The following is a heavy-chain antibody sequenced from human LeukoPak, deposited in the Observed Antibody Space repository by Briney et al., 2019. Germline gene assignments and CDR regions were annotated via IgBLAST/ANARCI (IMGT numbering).Heavy chain of an antibody. D-gene: IGHD5-12*01. V-gene: IGHV1-2*02. J-gene: IGHJ6*02. CDR2: INPNSGGT. Sequence: ASVKVSCKASGYTFTGYYMHWVRHAPGQGLEWMGWINPNSGGTNYAQKFQGRVTMTRDTSISTAYMELSRLRSDDTAVYYCARARGATWAEYYYYGMDVWGQGTTVTVSS. CDR1: GYTFTGYY. CDR3: ARARGATWAEYYYYGMDV.